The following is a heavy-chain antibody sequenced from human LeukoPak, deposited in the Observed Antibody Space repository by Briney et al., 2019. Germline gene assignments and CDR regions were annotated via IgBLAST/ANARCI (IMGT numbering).Heavy chain of an antibody. CDR2: ICGSGGST. D-gene: IGHD1-7*01. V-gene: IGHV3-23*01. CDR3: AKDRSGGTRKFDY. Sequence: GGSLRLSCAASVFTFSRYAMSWVRQAPGKGLEWLSSICGSGGSTYYADSVKGVFTISRDNSKNTLYLQMNSLRAEDTAVYYCAKDRSGGTRKFDYWGQGTLVTVSS. J-gene: IGHJ4*02. CDR1: VFTFSRYA.